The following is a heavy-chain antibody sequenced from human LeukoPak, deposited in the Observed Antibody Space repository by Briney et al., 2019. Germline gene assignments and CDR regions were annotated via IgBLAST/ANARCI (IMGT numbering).Heavy chain of an antibody. CDR1: GYSISSGYY. CDR2: IYHSGST. V-gene: IGHV4-38-2*02. Sequence: PSETLSLTCTVSGYSISSGYYWGWIRQPPGKGLEGIGSIYHSGSTYYNPSLKSRVTISVDTSKNQFSLKLRSVTAAEKAVYYCARDGSLGRSGSYYHTNWVDPWRQEPLVTVSS. D-gene: IGHD3-10*01. CDR3: ARDGSLGRSGSYYHTNWVDP. J-gene: IGHJ5*02.